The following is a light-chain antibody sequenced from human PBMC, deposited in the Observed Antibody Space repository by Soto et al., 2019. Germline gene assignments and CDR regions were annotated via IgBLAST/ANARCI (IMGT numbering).Light chain of an antibody. J-gene: IGKJ4*01. Sequence: AIRMTQSPSSLSASTGDRVTITCRASQGISSYLAWYQQKPGKAPKLLIYAASTLQSGVPSRFSGSGSGTDFTLTISRLEPEDFAVYYCQQYGGSPLLTFGGGTKVDI. CDR1: QGISSY. V-gene: IGKV1-8*01. CDR3: QQYGGSPLLT. CDR2: AAS.